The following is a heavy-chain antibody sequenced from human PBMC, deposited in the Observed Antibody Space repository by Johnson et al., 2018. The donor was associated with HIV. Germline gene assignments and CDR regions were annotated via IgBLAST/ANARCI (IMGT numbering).Heavy chain of an antibody. V-gene: IGHV3-NL1*01. J-gene: IGHJ3*02. CDR3: ARVLGGFEI. D-gene: IGHD3-16*01. CDR1: GFTFSSYA. CDR2: IYSGGST. Sequence: QVQLVESGGGVVQPGRSLRLSCAASGFTFSSYAMHWVRQAPGKGLEWVSVIYSGGSTYYADSVKGRFTISRDNAKNSLYLQMNSLRAEDTAVYYCARVLGGFEIWGQGTMVTVSS.